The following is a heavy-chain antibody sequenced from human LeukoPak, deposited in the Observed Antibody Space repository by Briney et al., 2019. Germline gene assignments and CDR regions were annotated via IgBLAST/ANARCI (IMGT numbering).Heavy chain of an antibody. CDR2: IIPIFGTA. CDR3: ASGYSDYYYYYMDV. D-gene: IGHD5-18*01. CDR1: GGTFSSYA. V-gene: IGHV1-69*05. Sequence: GASVKVSCKASGGTFSSYAISWVRQAPGQGLEWMGGIIPIFGTANYAQKFQGRVTITTDESTSTAYMELSSLRSEDTAVYYCASGYSDYYYYYMDVWGKGTPVTVSS. J-gene: IGHJ6*03.